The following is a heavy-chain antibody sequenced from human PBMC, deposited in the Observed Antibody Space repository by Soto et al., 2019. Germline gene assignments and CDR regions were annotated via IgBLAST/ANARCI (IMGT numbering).Heavy chain of an antibody. J-gene: IGHJ4*02. CDR3: AKLNLFVSAAAGRGPFDY. Sequence: VQLLESGGGLVQPGGSLRLSCAASGFTFSNYAMSWVRQAPGKGLEWVSAVSGSGGNTYYADSVQGRFTISRDNSKNMLNLQMNSLRAEDTAVYYCAKLNLFVSAAAGRGPFDYWGQGTLVTDSS. CDR2: VSGSGGNT. V-gene: IGHV3-23*01. D-gene: IGHD6-13*01. CDR1: GFTFSNYA.